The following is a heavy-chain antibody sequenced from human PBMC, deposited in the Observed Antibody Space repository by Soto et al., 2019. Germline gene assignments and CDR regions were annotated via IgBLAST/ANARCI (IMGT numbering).Heavy chain of an antibody. CDR1: GFTFSSYW. CDR2: IKQDGSEK. D-gene: IGHD3-22*01. V-gene: IGHV3-7*01. Sequence: PVGSLRLSCAASGFTFSSYWMSWVRQAPGKGLEWVANIKQDGSEKYYVVSVKGRFTISRDNAKNSLYLQMNSLRAEDTAVYYCARSEDYYDSSGYGVGYFDYWGQGTLVTVSS. CDR3: ARSEDYYDSSGYGVGYFDY. J-gene: IGHJ4*02.